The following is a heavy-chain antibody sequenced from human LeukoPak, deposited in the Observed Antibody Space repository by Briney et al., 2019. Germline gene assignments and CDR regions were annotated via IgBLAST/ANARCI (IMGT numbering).Heavy chain of an antibody. Sequence: PGGSLRLSCAASEFSVGSNYMTWVRQAPGKGLEWVANIKQDGSEKYYVDSVKGRFTISRDNAKNSLFLQMNSLRAEDTAFYYCAREEYCGGDCYTPWGQGTLVTVSS. J-gene: IGHJ5*02. D-gene: IGHD2-21*02. V-gene: IGHV3-7*01. CDR2: IKQDGSEK. CDR3: AREEYCGGDCYTP. CDR1: EFSVGSNY.